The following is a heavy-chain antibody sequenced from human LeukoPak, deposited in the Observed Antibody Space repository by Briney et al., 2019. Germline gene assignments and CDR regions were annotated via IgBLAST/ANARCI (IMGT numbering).Heavy chain of an antibody. Sequence: GGSLRLSCAASGFTVSSNYMSWVRQAPGKGLEWVSAISGSGGSTYYADSVKGRFTISRDNSKNTLYLQMNSPRAEDTAVYYCAKGLITMVRGVLFDYWGQGTLVTVSS. D-gene: IGHD3-10*01. V-gene: IGHV3-23*01. J-gene: IGHJ4*02. CDR3: AKGLITMVRGVLFDY. CDR1: GFTVSSNY. CDR2: ISGSGGST.